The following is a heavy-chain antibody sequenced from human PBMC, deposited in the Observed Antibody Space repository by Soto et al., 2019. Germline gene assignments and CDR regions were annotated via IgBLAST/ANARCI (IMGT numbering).Heavy chain of an antibody. CDR2: ISAHNCNT. CDR3: ARGRYGDY. D-gene: IGHD1-1*01. V-gene: IGHV1-18*01. CDR1: GYAFTTYG. J-gene: IGHJ4*02. Sequence: QVHLVQSGAEVKKPGASVKVSCKGSGYAFTTYGITWVRQAPGHGLEGMGWISAHNCNTNYAQKLQGRVTVTRDTSTSTAYMELRSLPSDGTAVYYCARGRYGDYWGQGALVTVSS.